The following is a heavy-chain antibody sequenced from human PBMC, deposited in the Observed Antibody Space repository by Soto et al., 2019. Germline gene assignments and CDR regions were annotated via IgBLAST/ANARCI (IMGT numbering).Heavy chain of an antibody. CDR2: IDTSGTT. D-gene: IGHD3-10*01. CDR3: ARGPRGYVYYHGMDV. V-gene: IGHV4-4*07. J-gene: IGHJ6*02. Sequence: FVTQSHRSTVSDGSIGVYYGSWIRQSTGKGLEWIGRIDTSGTTNYNPSLKSRVTMSVDASKNQFSLNLSSVTAADTAVYYCARGPRGYVYYHGMDVWGQGTTVTGSS. CDR1: DGSIGVYY.